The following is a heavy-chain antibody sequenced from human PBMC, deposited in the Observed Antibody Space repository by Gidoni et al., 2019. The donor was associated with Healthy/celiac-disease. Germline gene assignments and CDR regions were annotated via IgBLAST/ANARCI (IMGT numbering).Heavy chain of an antibody. CDR1: GFTFSSYA. CDR3: ARLSPTFDY. CDR2: ISYDGSNK. V-gene: IGHV3-30-3*01. Sequence: QVQLVESGGGVVQPGRSLRLSCAASGFTFSSYAMHWVRQAPGKGLEGVAVISYDGSNKYYADSVKGRFTISRDNSKNTLYLQMNSRRAEDTAVYYCARLSPTFDYWGQGTLVTVSS. J-gene: IGHJ4*02.